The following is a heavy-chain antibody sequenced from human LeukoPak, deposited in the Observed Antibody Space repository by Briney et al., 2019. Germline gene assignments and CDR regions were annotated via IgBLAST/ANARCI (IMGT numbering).Heavy chain of an antibody. J-gene: IGHJ4*02. CDR3: ARSFSSTVDY. V-gene: IGHV5-51*01. D-gene: IGHD6-13*01. CDR2: IHPDDSDT. CDR1: GYPFTSYW. Sequence: GESLPISCKGSGYPFTSYWIGWGRQMPRKGLEWMGVIHPDDSDTRYSPSSLGQVIMSAAKSISTAYLQWISENASDDAIYYCARSFSSTVDYWGQGTLVTVSS.